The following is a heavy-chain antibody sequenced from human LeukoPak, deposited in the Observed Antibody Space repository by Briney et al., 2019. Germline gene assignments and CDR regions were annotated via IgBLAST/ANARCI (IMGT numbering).Heavy chain of an antibody. CDR3: AKGVRVRGVPPSHPLDY. V-gene: IGHV3-23*01. CDR1: GFTFSSYA. D-gene: IGHD3-10*01. J-gene: IGHJ4*02. CDR2: ISGSGGST. Sequence: GGSLRLSCAASGFTFSSYAMSWVRQAPGKGLEWVSAISGSGGSTYYADSVKGRFTISRDNSKNTLYLQMNSLRAEDTAVYYCAKGVRVRGVPPSHPLDYWVQGTLVTVSS.